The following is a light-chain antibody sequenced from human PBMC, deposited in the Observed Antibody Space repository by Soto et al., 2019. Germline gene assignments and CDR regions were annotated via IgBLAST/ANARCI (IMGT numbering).Light chain of an antibody. V-gene: IGKV3-15*01. Sequence: EIVMTQSPATLSVSPGERATLSCRAGQSVSSNLAWYQQKPGQAPRLLIYGASTRATGIPARFSGSGSGTEFTLTISSLQSEDFAVYYCQQYNTWPVTFGQGTKVDIK. CDR1: QSVSSN. J-gene: IGKJ1*01. CDR3: QQYNTWPVT. CDR2: GAS.